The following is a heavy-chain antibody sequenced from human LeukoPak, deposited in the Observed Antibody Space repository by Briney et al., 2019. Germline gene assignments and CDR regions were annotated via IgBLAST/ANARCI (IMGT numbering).Heavy chain of an antibody. Sequence: GGSLRLSCAASGFTVISNYMIWVRQAPGKGLEWVSLIYSGGTTHHADSVKGRFTISRDNSKNTVYLQMNNLRAEDTAVYYCARDSHCSDDNCYEYFPHWGQGTLVTVSS. CDR3: ARDSHCSDDNCYEYFPH. V-gene: IGHV3-66*01. J-gene: IGHJ1*01. CDR1: GFTVISNY. D-gene: IGHD2-15*01. CDR2: IYSGGTT.